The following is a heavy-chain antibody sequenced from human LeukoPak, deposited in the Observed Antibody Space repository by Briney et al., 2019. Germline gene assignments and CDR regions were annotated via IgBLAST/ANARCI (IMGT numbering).Heavy chain of an antibody. J-gene: IGHJ1*01. CDR3: ARGGRDSSGSFQH. CDR2: INPNSGGT. V-gene: IGHV1-2*02. D-gene: IGHD3-22*01. CDR1: GYTSTGYY. Sequence: ASVKVSCKASGYTSTGYYMHWVRQAPGQGLEWMGWINPNSGGTNYAQKFQGRVTMTRDTSISTAYMELSRLKSDDTAVYYCARGGRDSSGSFQHWGQGTLVTVSS.